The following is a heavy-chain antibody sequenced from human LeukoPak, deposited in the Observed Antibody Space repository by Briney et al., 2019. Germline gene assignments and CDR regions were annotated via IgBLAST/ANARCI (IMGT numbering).Heavy chain of an antibody. CDR2: IYPRDGST. V-gene: IGHV1-46*01. Sequence: ASVKVSCKASGYTFTSNYIHWVRQAPGQGLEWMGMIYPRDGSTGYAQKFQGRVAVTRDTSTSTVHMELSGLRSEDTAVYYCARDQEGFDYWGQGTLVTVSS. J-gene: IGHJ4*02. CDR3: ARDQEGFDY. CDR1: GYTFTSNY.